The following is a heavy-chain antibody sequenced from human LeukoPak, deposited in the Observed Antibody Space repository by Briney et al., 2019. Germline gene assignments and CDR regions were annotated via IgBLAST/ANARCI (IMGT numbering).Heavy chain of an antibody. CDR1: GGSISSYY. D-gene: IGHD6-13*01. V-gene: IGHV4-34*01. Sequence: SETLSLTCTVSGGSISSYYWSWIRQPPGKGLEWIGEINHSGSTNYSPSLKSRVTLSVDTSKNQFSLKLSSVTAADTAVYYCARQQFRDAFDIWGQGTMVTVSS. CDR2: INHSGST. J-gene: IGHJ3*02. CDR3: ARQQFRDAFDI.